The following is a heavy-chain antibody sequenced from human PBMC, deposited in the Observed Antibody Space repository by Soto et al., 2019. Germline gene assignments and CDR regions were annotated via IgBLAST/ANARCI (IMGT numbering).Heavy chain of an antibody. CDR1: GGTFSSYA. CDR2: IIPIFGTA. D-gene: IGHD6-13*01. CDR3: ARDVIAAAGTAG. V-gene: IGHV1-69*12. J-gene: IGHJ4*02. Sequence: QVQLVQSGAEVKKPGSSVKVSCKASGGTFSSYAISWVRQAPGQGLAWMGGIIPIFGTANYAQKFQGRVTITADEATGTAYMEMSSLRSEDTAVYYCARDVIAAAGTAGWGQGTLVTVSS.